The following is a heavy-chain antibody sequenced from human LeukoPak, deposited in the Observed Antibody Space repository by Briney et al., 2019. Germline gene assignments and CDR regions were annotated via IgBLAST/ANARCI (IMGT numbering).Heavy chain of an antibody. V-gene: IGHV3-49*04. CDR3: TSIVVVVAGFDY. D-gene: IGHD2-15*01. Sequence: PGGSLRLSCTASGFTFGDYAMSSVRQAPGKGLEWVGFIRSKAYGGTTEYAASVKGRFTISRDDSKSIAYLQMNTLKTEDTAVYYWTSIVVVVAGFDYWGQGTLVTVSS. CDR1: GFTFGDYA. CDR2: IRSKAYGGTT. J-gene: IGHJ4*02.